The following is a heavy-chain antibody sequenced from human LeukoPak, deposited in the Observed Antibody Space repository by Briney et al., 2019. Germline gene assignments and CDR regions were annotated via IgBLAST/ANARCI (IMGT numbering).Heavy chain of an antibody. Sequence: PSETLPLTCTVSGGSISSSSYYWGWIRQPPGKGLEWIGSIYYSGSTYYNPSLKSRVTISVDTSKNQFSLKLSSVTAADTAVYYCASPGIAAAGFDYWGQGTLVTVSS. D-gene: IGHD6-13*01. J-gene: IGHJ4*02. CDR2: IYYSGST. V-gene: IGHV4-39*01. CDR1: GGSISSSSYY. CDR3: ASPGIAAAGFDY.